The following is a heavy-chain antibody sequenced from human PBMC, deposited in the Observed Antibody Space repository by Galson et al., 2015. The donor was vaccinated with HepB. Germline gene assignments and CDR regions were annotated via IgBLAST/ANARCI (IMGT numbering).Heavy chain of an antibody. V-gene: IGHV3-30-3*01. Sequence: SLRLSCAASGFTFSNYAMHWVRQAPGKGLEWVAVISYDGSNKYYADSVKGRFSISRDNSKNTLSLQMNSLRAEDTAVYSCARDQIMWGRSSGYYSPLRYCGQGTLVTVSS. CDR3: ARDQIMWGRSSGYYSPLRY. CDR1: GFTFSNYA. D-gene: IGHD3-22*01. CDR2: ISYDGSNK. J-gene: IGHJ4*02.